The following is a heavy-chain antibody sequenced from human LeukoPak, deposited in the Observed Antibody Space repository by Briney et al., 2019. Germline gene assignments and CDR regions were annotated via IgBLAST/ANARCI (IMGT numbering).Heavy chain of an antibody. CDR3: ATTLRFLEWLLAD. D-gene: IGHD3-3*01. V-gene: IGHV1-69*05. J-gene: IGHJ4*02. Sequence: ASVKVSYKASGGTFSSYAISWVRQAPGQGLEWMGRIIPIFGTANYAQKFQGRVTITTDESTSTAYMELSSLRSEDTAVYYCATTLRFLEWLLADWGQGTLVTVSS. CDR2: IIPIFGTA. CDR1: GGTFSSYA.